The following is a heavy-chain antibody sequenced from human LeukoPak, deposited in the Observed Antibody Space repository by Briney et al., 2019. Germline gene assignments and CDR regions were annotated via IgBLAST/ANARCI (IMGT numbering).Heavy chain of an antibody. D-gene: IGHD2-2*01. V-gene: IGHV1-2*02. CDR2: INPNSGGT. Sequence: ASVKVSCKASGYTFTGYYMHWVRQAPGQGLEWMGWINPNSGGTNYAQKFQGRVTMTRDTSISTAYMELSRLRSDDTAVYYCARAAYCSGTSCHHDIDYWGQGTLVTVSS. CDR3: ARAAYCSGTSCHHDIDY. J-gene: IGHJ4*02. CDR1: GYTFTGYY.